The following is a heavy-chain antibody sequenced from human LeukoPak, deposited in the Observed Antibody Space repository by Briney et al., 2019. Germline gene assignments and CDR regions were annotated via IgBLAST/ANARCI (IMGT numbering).Heavy chain of an antibody. V-gene: IGHV3-21*01. J-gene: IGHJ4*02. CDR3: ARDGGGLELRGEVRTFDY. CDR1: GLTVSDNN. Sequence: PGGSLRLSCTVSGLTVSDNNMSWVRQAPGKGLEWVSSISSSSSYIYYADSVKGRFTISRDNAKNSLYLQMNSVRAEDTAVYYCARDGGGLELRGEVRTFDYWGQGTLVTVSS. D-gene: IGHD1-7*01. CDR2: ISSSSSYI.